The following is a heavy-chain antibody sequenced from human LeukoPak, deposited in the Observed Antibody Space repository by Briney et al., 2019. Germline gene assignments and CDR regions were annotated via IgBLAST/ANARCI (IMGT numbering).Heavy chain of an antibody. Sequence: PGGSLRLSCAASGFTFSSYGMHWVRQAPGKGLEWVAFIRYDGSNKYYADSVKGRFTISRDNSKNTLYLQMNSLRAEDTAVYYCARDAIPCPTCGSYYEGYYFDYWGQGTLVTVSS. D-gene: IGHD1-26*01. CDR1: GFTFSSYG. CDR2: IRYDGSNK. CDR3: ARDAIPCPTCGSYYEGYYFDY. V-gene: IGHV3-30*02. J-gene: IGHJ4*02.